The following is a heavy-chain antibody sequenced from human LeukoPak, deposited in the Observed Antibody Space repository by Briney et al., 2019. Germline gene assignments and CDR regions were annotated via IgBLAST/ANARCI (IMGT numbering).Heavy chain of an antibody. Sequence: ASVKVSCKASGYTFTGYYMHWVRQAPGQGLEWMGWISAYNGNTNYAQKLQGRVTMTTDTSTSTAYMELRSLRSDDTAVYYCARPYCSSTSCYYDYWGQGTLVTVSS. CDR2: ISAYNGNT. CDR1: GYTFTGYY. V-gene: IGHV1-18*04. D-gene: IGHD2-2*01. CDR3: ARPYCSSTSCYYDY. J-gene: IGHJ4*02.